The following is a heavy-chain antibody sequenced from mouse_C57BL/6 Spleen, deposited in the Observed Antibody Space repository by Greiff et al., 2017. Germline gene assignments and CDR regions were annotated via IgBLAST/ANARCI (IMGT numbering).Heavy chain of an antibody. CDR3: ARYIGGYFDY. D-gene: IGHD3-3*01. CDR2: IRNKANGYTT. J-gene: IGHJ2*01. Sequence: EVQRVESGGGLVQPGGSLSLSCAASGFTFTDYYMSWVRQPPGKALEWLGFIRNKANGYTTEYSASVKGRFTISRDNSQSILYLQLNALRAEDSGTYYCARYIGGYFDYRGQGTTLTGSS. V-gene: IGHV7-3*01. CDR1: GFTFTDYY.